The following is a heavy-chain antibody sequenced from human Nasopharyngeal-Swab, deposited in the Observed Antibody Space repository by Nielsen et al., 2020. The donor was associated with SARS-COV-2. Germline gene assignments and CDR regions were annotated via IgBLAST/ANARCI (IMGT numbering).Heavy chain of an antibody. J-gene: IGHJ4*02. CDR3: ANRRGSSWHPYCFDF. CDR2: IRAAGDST. V-gene: IGHV3-23*01. Sequence: GESLKISCAASGFIFSDFSMTWVRQAPGKGLEWVSTIRAAGDSTFYADSVKGQFTISRDKSKNTVYLQMNSLRAEDTAVYYCANRRGSSWHPYCFDFWGQGTLVTVSS. D-gene: IGHD6-13*01. CDR1: GFIFSDFS.